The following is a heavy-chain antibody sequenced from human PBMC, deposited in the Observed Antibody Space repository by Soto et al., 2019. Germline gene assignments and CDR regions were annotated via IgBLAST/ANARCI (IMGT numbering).Heavy chain of an antibody. J-gene: IGHJ4*02. D-gene: IGHD4-17*01. Sequence: GASVKVSCKASGYTFSTYGISWVRQAPGQGLEWMGWISTKNGNTNYAQKFQDRVTMTTDTSTSTAYMELRSLSSVTAADTAVYYCARDRGYGDSPDADFDYWGQGTLVTVSS. CDR1: GYTFSTYG. V-gene: IGHV1-18*01. CDR3: ARDRGYGDSPDADFDY. CDR2: ISTKNGNT.